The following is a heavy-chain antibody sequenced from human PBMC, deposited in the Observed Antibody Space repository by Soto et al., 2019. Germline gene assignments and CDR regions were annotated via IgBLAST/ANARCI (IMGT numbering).Heavy chain of an antibody. Sequence: EVRLVESGGALVQRGGSLTLSCAASGFRFSIYSMNWVRQAPGKGLEWSAYITSDTKTIKYAESVKGRFTISRDNATNSVYLQMNNLSDEATAVCYCARSVEGHFDYWGQGTVVTVSS. CDR3: ARSVEGHFDY. J-gene: IGHJ4*02. V-gene: IGHV3-48*02. CDR2: ITSDTKTI. CDR1: GFRFSIYS. D-gene: IGHD6-19*01.